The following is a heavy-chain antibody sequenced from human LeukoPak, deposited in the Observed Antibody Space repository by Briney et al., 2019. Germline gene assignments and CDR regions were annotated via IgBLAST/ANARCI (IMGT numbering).Heavy chain of an antibody. D-gene: IGHD6-13*01. J-gene: IGHJ4*02. CDR3: ARDLTIVAAGTFGY. Sequence: ASVKVSCKASGYTFTSYGVSWVRQAPGQGLEWMGWISTYNGNTNYAQKFQGRATMTTDTSTSTAYMELRSLRSDDTAIYYCARDLTIVAAGTFGYWGQGTLVTVSS. CDR1: GYTFTSYG. CDR2: ISTYNGNT. V-gene: IGHV1-18*01.